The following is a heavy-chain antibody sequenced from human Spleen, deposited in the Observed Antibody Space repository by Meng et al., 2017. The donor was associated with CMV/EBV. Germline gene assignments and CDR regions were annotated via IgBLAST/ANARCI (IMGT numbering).Heavy chain of an antibody. CDR1: GGYY. D-gene: IGHD3-3*01. CDR3: ARSLRSAHSGSWSLEYYFDD. V-gene: IGHV4-31*02. Sequence: GGYYWSWIRLHPGKVLEWIGFISNSGDSYYNPSLESRVTISVDTSKNLFSLKVNSVTAADTAVYYCARSLRSAHSGSWSLEYYFDDWGQGTLVTVSS. J-gene: IGHJ4*02. CDR2: ISNSGDS.